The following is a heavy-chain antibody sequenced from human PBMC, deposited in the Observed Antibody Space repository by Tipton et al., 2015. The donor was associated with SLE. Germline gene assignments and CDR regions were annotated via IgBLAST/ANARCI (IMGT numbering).Heavy chain of an antibody. Sequence: SLRLSCAASGFTFDDYAMHWVRQAPGKGLVWVSGISWNSGSIGYADSVKGRFTISRDNAKNSLYLQMNSLRAEDTALYYCAKDSSSWDEYFQHWGQGTLVTVSS. CDR3: AKDSSSWDEYFQH. CDR1: GFTFDDYA. J-gene: IGHJ1*01. CDR2: ISWNSGSI. D-gene: IGHD6-13*01. V-gene: IGHV3-9*01.